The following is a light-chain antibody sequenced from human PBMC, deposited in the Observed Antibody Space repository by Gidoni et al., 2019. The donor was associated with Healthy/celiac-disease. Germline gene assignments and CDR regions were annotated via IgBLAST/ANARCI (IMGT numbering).Light chain of an antibody. V-gene: IGKV2-28*01. CDR2: LGS. J-gene: IGKJ1*01. CDR1: QSLLHSNGYNY. CDR3: MQALQTPPT. Sequence: DIVMTQSPLSLLVTPGEPASIFCRSSQSLLHSNGYNYLDWYLQKPGQSPQLLIYLGSNRASGVPDRFSGSGSGTDFKLKISRVEAENVGVYYCMQALQTPPTFGQGTKVEIK.